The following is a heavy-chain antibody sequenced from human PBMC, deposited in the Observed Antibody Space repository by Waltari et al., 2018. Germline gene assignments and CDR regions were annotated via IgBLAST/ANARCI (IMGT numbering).Heavy chain of an antibody. CDR2: IIPILGIA. D-gene: IGHD6-13*01. CDR1: GGTFSSYP. Sequence: QVQLVQSGAEVKKPGSSVKVSCKASGGTFSSYPISWVRQAPGQGLEWMGRIIPILGIANYAQKFQGRVTITADKSTSTAYMELSSLRSEDTAVYYCARDQQQQLLQHWGQGTLVTVSS. J-gene: IGHJ1*01. CDR3: ARDQQQQLLQH. V-gene: IGHV1-69*04.